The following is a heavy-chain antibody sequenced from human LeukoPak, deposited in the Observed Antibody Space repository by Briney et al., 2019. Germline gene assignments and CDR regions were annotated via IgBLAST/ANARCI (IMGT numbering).Heavy chain of an antibody. D-gene: IGHD5-24*01. CDR2: IYYSGST. CDR1: GXSISRTNYY. Sequence: KPSETLSLTFTVSGXSISRTNYYWDWIRQPPGKGLEWIGNIYYSGSTYYNPSLKSRVTISVDTSKNQFSLKLSSVTAADTAVYYCAREMAAVVDYWGQGTLVTVSS. J-gene: IGHJ4*02. CDR3: AREMAAVVDY. V-gene: IGHV4-39*01.